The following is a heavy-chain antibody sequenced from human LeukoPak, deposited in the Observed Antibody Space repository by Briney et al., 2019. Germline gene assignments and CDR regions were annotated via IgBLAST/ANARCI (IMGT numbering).Heavy chain of an antibody. CDR2: IRSKANSYAT. D-gene: IGHD5-24*01. V-gene: IGHV3-73*01. CDR1: GFTFSDYY. CDR3: TRDERDGYNWEYYFDY. Sequence: GGSLRLSCAASGFTFSDYYMSWIRQAPGKGLEWVGRIRSKANSYATAYAASVKGRFTISRDDSKNTAYLQMNSLKTEDTAVYYCTRDERDGYNWEYYFDYWGQGTLVTVSS. J-gene: IGHJ4*02.